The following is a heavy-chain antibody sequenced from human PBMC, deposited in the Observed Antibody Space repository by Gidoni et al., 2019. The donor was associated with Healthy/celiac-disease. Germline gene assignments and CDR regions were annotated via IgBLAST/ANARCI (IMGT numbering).Heavy chain of an antibody. V-gene: IGHV4-61*01. D-gene: IGHD3-22*01. Sequence: QVQLQESGPGLVKPSETLSLTCTVSGGSFSSVSYYWSWIRQPPGKGLEWIGYIYYSGSTNYNPSLKSRVTISVDTSKNQFSLKLSSVTAADTAVYYCARGGDYYDSSGLDSYYYYYGMDVWGQGTTVTVSS. CDR2: IYYSGST. J-gene: IGHJ6*02. CDR1: GGSFSSVSYY. CDR3: ARGGDYYDSSGLDSYYYYYGMDV.